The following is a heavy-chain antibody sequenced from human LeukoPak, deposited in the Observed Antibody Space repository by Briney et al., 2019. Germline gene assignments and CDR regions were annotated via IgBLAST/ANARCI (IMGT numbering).Heavy chain of an antibody. CDR3: ARRHYYDSSGYYYEDDY. V-gene: IGHV1-46*01. J-gene: IGHJ4*02. CDR1: GYTFTSYY. CDR2: INPSGGST. D-gene: IGHD3-22*01. Sequence: GASVKVSCKASGYTFTSYYMHWVRRAPGQGLEWMGIINPSGGSTSYAQKFQGRVTMTRDTSTSTVYMELSSLRSEDTAVYYCARRHYYDSSGYYYEDDYWGQGTLVTVSS.